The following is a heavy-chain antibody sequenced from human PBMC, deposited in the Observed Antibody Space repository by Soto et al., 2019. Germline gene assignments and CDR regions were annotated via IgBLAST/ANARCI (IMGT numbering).Heavy chain of an antibody. Sequence: ASVKGSCKASGYSFTTYYMHWVRQAPGQGLEWMGVFNPRGAGTSYAQRFQGRVTMTRDTSTSTVYMELTSLGSEDTAVYYCARGEFYGSPYYYYGLDVWGQGTTVTVSS. D-gene: IGHD3-16*01. J-gene: IGHJ6*02. V-gene: IGHV1-46*03. CDR3: ARGEFYGSPYYYYGLDV. CDR2: FNPRGAGT. CDR1: GYSFTTYY.